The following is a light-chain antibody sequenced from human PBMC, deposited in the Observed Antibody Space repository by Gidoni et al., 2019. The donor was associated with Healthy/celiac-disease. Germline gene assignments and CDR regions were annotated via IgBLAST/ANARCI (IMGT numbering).Light chain of an antibody. Sequence: EIVLTQSPGTLSLSPGERATLSCRASQSVSSSYLAWYQQKPGQAPRLLIYGASSRATGIPDRFSGSGSGTDFTLTISRLEPEDFAVYYCQRYGSSPRTFXXXTKVEIK. V-gene: IGKV3-20*01. J-gene: IGKJ1*01. CDR3: QRYGSSPRT. CDR2: GAS. CDR1: QSVSSSY.